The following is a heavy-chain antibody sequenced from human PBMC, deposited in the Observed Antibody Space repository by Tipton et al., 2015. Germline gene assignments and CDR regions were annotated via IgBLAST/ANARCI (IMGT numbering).Heavy chain of an antibody. D-gene: IGHD3-16*01. CDR1: GGSISSYY. V-gene: IGHV4-30-4*01. Sequence: TLSLTCTVSGGSISSYYWSWIRQPPGQGLEWIGHISYNGSTCCNPSLKSRLTTSIDTSKNQFSLNLTSVTAADTAMYYCARGGGDDSMWGSARFDSRGQGILVAVSS. CDR3: ARGGGDDSMWGSARFDS. J-gene: IGHJ5*01. CDR2: ISYNGST.